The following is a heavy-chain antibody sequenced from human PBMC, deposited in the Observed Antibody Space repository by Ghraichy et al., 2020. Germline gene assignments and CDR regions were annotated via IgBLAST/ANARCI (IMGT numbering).Heavy chain of an antibody. CDR3: ARDLGNLDAFDI. CDR2: ISSSSSYI. Sequence: LSLTCAASGFTFSSYSMNWVRQAPGKGLEWVSSISSSSSYIYYADSVKGRFTISRDNAKNSLYLQMNSLRAEDTAVYYCARDLGNLDAFDIWGQGTMVTVSS. J-gene: IGHJ3*02. D-gene: IGHD4-23*01. CDR1: GFTFSSYS. V-gene: IGHV3-21*01.